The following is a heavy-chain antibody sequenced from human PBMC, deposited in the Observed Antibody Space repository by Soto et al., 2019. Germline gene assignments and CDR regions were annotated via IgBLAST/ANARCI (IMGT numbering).Heavy chain of an antibody. CDR2: IWYDGSNK. Sequence: QVQLVESGGGVIQPGRSLRLSCAASGFTFSTYCMHWVRQAPGKGLEWVAVIWYDGSNKYYADSVKGRFTISRDNSKNTLYLQMSSLRAEDTAVYYCARFPSVVVPAALSVHVFDIWGQGTMVTVSS. V-gene: IGHV3-33*01. CDR3: ARFPSVVVPAALSVHVFDI. CDR1: GFTFSTYC. D-gene: IGHD2-2*01. J-gene: IGHJ3*02.